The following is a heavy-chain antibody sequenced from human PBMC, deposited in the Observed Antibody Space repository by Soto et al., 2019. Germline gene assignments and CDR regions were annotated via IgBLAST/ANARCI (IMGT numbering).Heavy chain of an antibody. D-gene: IGHD2-2*01. V-gene: IGHV3-15*01. CDR2: IKSRTENETT. Sequence: GHLVESGGGFVKPGGSLTLSCAASGFTFSNVWLSWVRQGPGKGLEWLGRIKSRTENETTDYASPARGRVIISRDDSNNMLYLQLNGLKSEDTGVYYCVTVLPHANSWFDYWGQGTPVTVSS. CDR3: VTVLPHANSWFDY. CDR1: GFTFSNVW. J-gene: IGHJ4*02.